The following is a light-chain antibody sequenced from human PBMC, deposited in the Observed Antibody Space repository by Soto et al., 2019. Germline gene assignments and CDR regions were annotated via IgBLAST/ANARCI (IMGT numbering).Light chain of an antibody. J-gene: IGLJ1*01. V-gene: IGLV1-44*01. CDR3: ASWDDRLKGYV. CDR2: IND. Sequence: QSVLTQPPSVSGTPGQRVIISCSVSRSNIGSNSVNWYQQLPGTAPKLLIYINDQRPSGVPDRFSGSTSGTSVSLAISGLQSEDEADYCCASWDDRLKGYVFGTGTKVTVL. CDR1: RSNIGSNS.